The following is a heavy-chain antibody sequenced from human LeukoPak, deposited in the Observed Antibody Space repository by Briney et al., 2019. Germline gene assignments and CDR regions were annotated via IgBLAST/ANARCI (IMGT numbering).Heavy chain of an antibody. CDR1: GGSFSGYY. CDR3: ARVVVAATGAFDI. Sequence: ETLSLTCAVYGGSFSGYYWSWIRQPPGKGLEWIGEINHSGSTNYNPSLKSRVTISVDTSKNQFSLKLSSVTAADTAVYYCARVVVAATGAFDIWGQGTMVTVSS. V-gene: IGHV4-34*01. D-gene: IGHD2-15*01. J-gene: IGHJ3*02. CDR2: INHSGST.